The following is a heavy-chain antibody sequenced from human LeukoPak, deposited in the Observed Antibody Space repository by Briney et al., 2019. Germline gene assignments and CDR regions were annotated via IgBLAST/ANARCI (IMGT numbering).Heavy chain of an antibody. V-gene: IGHV1-69*04. J-gene: IGHJ2*01. D-gene: IGHD2-21*02. CDR2: VTPMLAIT. CDR1: VATFSSYA. Sequence: SVKVSCKATVATFSSYAINWVRQAPGQGLEWMGRVTPMLAITNYAQRFHGRVTITADKSTTTAYMELSSLRSEDTAVYYCARGAYCGGNCYWYFDLWGRGTLVTVSS. CDR3: ARGAYCGGNCYWYFDL.